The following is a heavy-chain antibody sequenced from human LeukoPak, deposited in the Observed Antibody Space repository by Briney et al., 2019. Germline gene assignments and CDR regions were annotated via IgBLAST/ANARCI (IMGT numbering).Heavy chain of an antibody. CDR1: GFTFSRYS. J-gene: IGHJ4*02. Sequence: GGSLRLSCAASGFTFSRYSMNWVRPAPGKGLEWVSSISSSSSYTYYADSVKGGFTISRDKAKNSLYLQMNSLSAEDTAVYYCARDYSGSYPIDYWGQGILVTVSS. V-gene: IGHV3-21*01. CDR3: ARDYSGSYPIDY. D-gene: IGHD1-26*01. CDR2: ISSSSSYT.